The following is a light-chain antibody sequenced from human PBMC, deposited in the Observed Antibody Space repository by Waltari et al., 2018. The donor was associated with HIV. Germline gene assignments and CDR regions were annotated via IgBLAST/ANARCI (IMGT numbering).Light chain of an antibody. Sequence: QSALTQPASVSGSPGQSITISCTGTNSDVGSYDFVSWDQKHPGKAPQRIIYDVSKRPSGVSSRFSGSKSGNTASLTISGLQADDEANYYCCSYAGSSILVFGGGTKLTVL. CDR2: DVS. CDR3: CSYAGSSILV. J-gene: IGLJ2*01. V-gene: IGLV2-23*02. CDR1: NSDVGSYDF.